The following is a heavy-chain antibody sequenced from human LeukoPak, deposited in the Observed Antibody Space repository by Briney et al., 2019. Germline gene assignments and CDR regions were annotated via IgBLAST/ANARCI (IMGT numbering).Heavy chain of an antibody. CDR1: GYTFTGYY. CDR3: ARVRDSSGGPRFAP. Sequence: ASVKVSCKASGYTFTGYYMHWVRQAPGQGLEWMGRINPNSGGTNYAQKFQGRVTMTRDTSISTAYMELSRLRSDDTAVYYCARVRDSSGGPRFAPWGQGTLVTVSS. CDR2: INPNSGGT. V-gene: IGHV1-2*06. J-gene: IGHJ5*02. D-gene: IGHD6-19*01.